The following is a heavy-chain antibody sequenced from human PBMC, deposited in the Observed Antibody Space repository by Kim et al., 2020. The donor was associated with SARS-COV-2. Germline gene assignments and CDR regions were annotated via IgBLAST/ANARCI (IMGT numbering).Heavy chain of an antibody. D-gene: IGHD6-19*01. CDR3: ARDRGRGWYGAFDY. Sequence: ADSVKGRFTISRDNAKNSLYLQMNSLRAEDTAVYYCARDRGRGWYGAFDYWGQGTLVTVSS. J-gene: IGHJ4*02. V-gene: IGHV3-11*05.